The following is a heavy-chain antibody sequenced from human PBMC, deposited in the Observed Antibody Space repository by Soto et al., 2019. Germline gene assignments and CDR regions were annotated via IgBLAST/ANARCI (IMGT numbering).Heavy chain of an antibody. CDR2: ISYDGSNE. V-gene: IGHV3-30-3*01. Sequence: GGSLRLSCAASGFTFSSYAMHWVRQSPGKGLEWVAVISYDGSNEYYADSVKGRFTISRDNSKNTLYLQMNSLRVEDTAVYYCARGTYYYDSSGYDLWGQGTLVTVSS. J-gene: IGHJ5*02. CDR1: GFTFSSYA. CDR3: ARGTYYYDSSGYDL. D-gene: IGHD3-22*01.